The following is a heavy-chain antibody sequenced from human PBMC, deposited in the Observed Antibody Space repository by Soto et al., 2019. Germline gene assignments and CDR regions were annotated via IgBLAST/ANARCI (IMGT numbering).Heavy chain of an antibody. CDR3: TRDLYDHSGYLY. CDR1: GFTFSSYW. J-gene: IGHJ4*02. D-gene: IGHD3-22*01. V-gene: IGHV3-7*01. Sequence: PGGSLRLACAASGFTFSSYWMSWVRQAPGKGLEWVANINQDGSEKYYVDSVKGRFTISRDNAKNSLYLQVNSLRAEDTAVYYCTRDLYDHSGYLYWGQGTLVT. CDR2: INQDGSEK.